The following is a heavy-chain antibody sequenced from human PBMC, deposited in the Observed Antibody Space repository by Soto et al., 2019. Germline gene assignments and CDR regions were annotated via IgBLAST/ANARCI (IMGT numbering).Heavy chain of an antibody. D-gene: IGHD6-19*01. CDR3: ARDQGSGWSDY. J-gene: IGHJ4*02. Sequence: SETLSLTCAVSGGSISSSNWWNWVRQPPGKGLEWIGQIYHSGTTNYSPSLKSRVTISLDKSKNQFSLNLSSVTAADTAVYYCARDQGSGWSDYWGQGTLVTVSS. CDR2: IYHSGTT. CDR1: GGSISSSNW. V-gene: IGHV4-4*02.